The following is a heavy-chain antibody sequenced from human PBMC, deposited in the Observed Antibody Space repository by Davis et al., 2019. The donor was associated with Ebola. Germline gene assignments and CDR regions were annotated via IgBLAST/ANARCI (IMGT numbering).Heavy chain of an antibody. J-gene: IGHJ4*02. CDR3: ARGYLKYYYDSSGLNY. V-gene: IGHV4-39*07. D-gene: IGHD3-22*01. CDR1: GGSISSSSYY. CDR2: IYYSGST. Sequence: SETLSLTCTVSGGSISSSSYYWGWIRQPPGKGLEWIGSIYYSGSTYYNPSLKSRVTISVDKSKNQFSLKLSSVTAADTAVYYCARGYLKYYYDSSGLNYWGQGTLVTVSS.